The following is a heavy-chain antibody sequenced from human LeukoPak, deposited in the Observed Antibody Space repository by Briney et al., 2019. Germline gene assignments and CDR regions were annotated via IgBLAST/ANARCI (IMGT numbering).Heavy chain of an antibody. CDR3: ARGAYCGGDCYPDYFDY. J-gene: IGHJ4*02. CDR2: ISAYNGNT. Sequence: GASVKVSCKASGGTFSSYAISWVRQAPGQGLEWMGWISAYNGNTNYAQKLQGRVTMTTDTSTSTAYMELRSLRSDDTAVYYCARGAYCGGDCYPDYFDYWGQGTLVTVSS. V-gene: IGHV1-18*01. D-gene: IGHD2-21*02. CDR1: GGTFSSYA.